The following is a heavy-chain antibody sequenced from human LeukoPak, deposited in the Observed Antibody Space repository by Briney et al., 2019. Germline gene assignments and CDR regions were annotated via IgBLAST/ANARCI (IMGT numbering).Heavy chain of an antibody. V-gene: IGHV3-23*01. CDR1: GFTFSSSA. CDR3: AKEGGTGTRFDY. Sequence: GGSLRLSCAASGFTFSSSAMSWVRQGPGRGLYWVSAISGSGTGTYYADSVKGRFTISRDNSTNTLYLQMNSPRAEDTAVYCCAKEGGTGTRFDYWGQGTLVTVSS. CDR2: ISGSGTGT. J-gene: IGHJ4*02. D-gene: IGHD1-7*01.